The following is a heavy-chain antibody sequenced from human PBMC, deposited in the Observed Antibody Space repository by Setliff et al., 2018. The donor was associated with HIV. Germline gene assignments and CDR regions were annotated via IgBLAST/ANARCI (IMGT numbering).Heavy chain of an antibody. Sequence: SETLSLTCTVSGDSITRGSYYWSWIRQPAGKGLEWIGHIYTSGKTHYGPSLKSRITISADTSKNQLSPNLSSVTAADTAVYYCARAAYSGTYLWEPATDLWGRGTLVTVSS. D-gene: IGHD1-26*01. CDR3: ARAAYSGTYLWEPATDL. CDR2: IYTSGKT. V-gene: IGHV4-61*09. CDR1: GDSITRGSYY. J-gene: IGHJ2*01.